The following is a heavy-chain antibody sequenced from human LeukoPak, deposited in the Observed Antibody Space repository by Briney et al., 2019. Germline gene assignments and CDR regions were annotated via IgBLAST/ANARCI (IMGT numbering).Heavy chain of an antibody. CDR2: ISAYNGNT. J-gene: IGHJ4*02. CDR3: ARLPYDILTGYYPPDY. V-gene: IGHV1-18*01. D-gene: IGHD3-9*01. Sequence: ASVKVSCKASGYTFTSYGISWVRQAPGQGLEWMGWISAYNGNTNYAQKLQGRVTMTTDTSTSTAYMELRSLRSGDTAVYYCARLPYDILTGYYPPDYWGQGTLVTVSS. CDR1: GYTFTSYG.